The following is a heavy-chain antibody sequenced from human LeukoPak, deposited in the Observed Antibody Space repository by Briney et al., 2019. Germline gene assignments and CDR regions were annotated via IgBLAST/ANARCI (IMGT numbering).Heavy chain of an antibody. CDR1: GSSFTSYW. CDR2: IYPGDSDT. V-gene: IGHV5-51*01. CDR3: ARHRIAVARLDAFDI. Sequence: GESLKISCQGSGSSFTSYWIGWVRQLPGKGLEWMGIIYPGDSDTRYSPSFQGQVTISADKSISTAYLQWSSLKASDTAMYYCARHRIAVARLDAFDIWGQGTMVTVSS. J-gene: IGHJ3*02. D-gene: IGHD6-19*01.